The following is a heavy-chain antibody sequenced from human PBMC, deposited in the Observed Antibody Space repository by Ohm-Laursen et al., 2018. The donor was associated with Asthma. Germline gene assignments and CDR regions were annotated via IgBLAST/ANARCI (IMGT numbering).Heavy chain of an antibody. D-gene: IGHD3-22*01. CDR2: ISYDGSNK. Sequence: SLRLSCSASGFTFSSYAMHWVRQAPGKGLEWVAVISYDGSNKYYADSVKGRFTISRDNSKNTLYLQMNSLRAEDTAVYYCERESYDSSGYWTAVAFDIWGQGTMVTVSS. CDR3: ERESYDSSGYWTAVAFDI. V-gene: IGHV3-30-3*01. CDR1: GFTFSSYA. J-gene: IGHJ3*02.